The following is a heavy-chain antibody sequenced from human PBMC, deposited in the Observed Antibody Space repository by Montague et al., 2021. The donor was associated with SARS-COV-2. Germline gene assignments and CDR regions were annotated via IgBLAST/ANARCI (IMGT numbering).Heavy chain of an antibody. CDR2: ISYDGSDS. D-gene: IGHD2-15*01. CDR3: ARDGSNWYLLTCAY. J-gene: IGHJ4*02. CDR1: GYTFRHSA. Sequence: SLRLSCAASGYTFRHSAVHWVRQAPGKGLEWVAIISYDGSDSNYADSVKGRFTISRDNSKNTLYLQMNSLTAEDTAVYYCARDGSNWYLLTCAYWGQGTLVTVSS. V-gene: IGHV3-30-3*01.